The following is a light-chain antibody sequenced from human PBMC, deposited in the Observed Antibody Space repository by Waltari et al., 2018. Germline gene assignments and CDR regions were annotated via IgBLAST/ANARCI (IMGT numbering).Light chain of an antibody. CDR3: NSYTNSGTYV. Sequence: QSALTQPASVSGSPGQSITISCTGTRSDVGTHNYVSWYQQRPGKAPDLIIFDVSNRPSGVCIRFSGSKSGNTASLTISGLQAEDEADYYCNSYTNSGTYVFGSGTKVTVL. J-gene: IGLJ1*01. V-gene: IGLV2-14*03. CDR1: RSDVGTHNY. CDR2: DVS.